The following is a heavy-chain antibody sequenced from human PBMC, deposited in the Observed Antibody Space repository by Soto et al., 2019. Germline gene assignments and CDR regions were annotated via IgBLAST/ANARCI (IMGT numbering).Heavy chain of an antibody. J-gene: IGHJ6*03. CDR1: GFTFSDYY. CDR2: ISSSGSTI. CDR3: ARDQTTQRYYYYYMDV. D-gene: IGHD2-15*01. Sequence: GGSLRLSCAASGFTFSDYYMSWIRQAPGKGLEWVSYISSSGSTIYYADSVKGRFTISRDNAKNSLYLQMNSLRAEDTAVYYCARDQTTQRYYYYYMDVWGKGTTVTVSS. V-gene: IGHV3-11*01.